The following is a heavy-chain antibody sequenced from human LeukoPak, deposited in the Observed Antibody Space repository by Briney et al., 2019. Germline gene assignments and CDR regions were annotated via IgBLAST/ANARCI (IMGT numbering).Heavy chain of an antibody. D-gene: IGHD2-15*01. CDR1: GYSFTSYW. CDR3: ARYMCFPSGGSCRENWFDP. Sequence: GESLKISCKGSGYSFTSYWIGWVRPMPGKGLEWMGIIYPGDSDTRYSPSFQGQVTISADKSISTAYLQWSSLKASDTAMYYCARYMCFPSGGSCRENWFDPWGQGTLVTVSS. V-gene: IGHV5-51*01. J-gene: IGHJ5*02. CDR2: IYPGDSDT.